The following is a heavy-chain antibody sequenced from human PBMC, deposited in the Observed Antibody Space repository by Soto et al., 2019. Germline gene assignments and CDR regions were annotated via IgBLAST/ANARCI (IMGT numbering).Heavy chain of an antibody. CDR1: GFTFSSFG. CDR2: ISSSSSYI. J-gene: IGHJ6*02. V-gene: IGHV3-21*01. CDR3: ARDHLHPNTTYYYYGMDV. Sequence: GGSLRLSCAASGFTFSSFGMSWVRQAPGKGLEWVSSISSSSSYIYYADSVKGRFTISRDNAKNSLYLQMNSLRAEDTAVYYWARDHLHPNTTYYYYGMDVWGQGTTVTVSS. D-gene: IGHD1-1*01.